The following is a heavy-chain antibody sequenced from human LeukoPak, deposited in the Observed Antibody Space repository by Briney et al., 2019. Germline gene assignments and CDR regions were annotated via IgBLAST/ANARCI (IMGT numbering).Heavy chain of an antibody. Sequence: GGSLRLSCAAFGFTFSSYDMTWVRQAPGKGLEWVSGISASGGNIYYADSVKGRFTISRDNSKNTLYLQMNSLRAEDTAIYYCAKPRDSSGYSIAFDIWGQGTTVTVSS. V-gene: IGHV3-23*01. CDR3: AKPRDSSGYSIAFDI. D-gene: IGHD3-22*01. CDR1: GFTFSSYD. J-gene: IGHJ3*02. CDR2: ISASGGNI.